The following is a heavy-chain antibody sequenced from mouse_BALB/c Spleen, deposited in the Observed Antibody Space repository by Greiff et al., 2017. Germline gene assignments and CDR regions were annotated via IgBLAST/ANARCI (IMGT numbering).Heavy chain of an antibody. CDR3: ARRFYAMDY. Sequence: EVKLVESGGGLVQPGGSLKLSCAASGFTFSSYGMSWVRQTPDKRLELVATINSNGGSTYYPDSVKGRFTISRDNAKNTLYLQMSSLKSEDTAMYYCARRFYAMDYWGQGTSVTVSS. J-gene: IGHJ4*01. V-gene: IGHV5-6-3*01. CDR1: GFTFSSYG. CDR2: INSNGGST.